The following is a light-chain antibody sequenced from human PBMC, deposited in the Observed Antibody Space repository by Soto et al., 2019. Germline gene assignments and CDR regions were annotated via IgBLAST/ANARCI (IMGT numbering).Light chain of an antibody. CDR1: QSVSSSY. CDR2: GAS. J-gene: IGKJ1*01. CDR3: QQYNKWPQT. Sequence: ETVLTQSPGTLSLSPGERATLSCRASQSVSSSYLAWYQQKPGQAPRLLIYGASTRATDIPPSFTGSGSGTEFTLTISSLQSEDIAVYYCQQYNKWPQTFGQGSKVDIK. V-gene: IGKV3-15*01.